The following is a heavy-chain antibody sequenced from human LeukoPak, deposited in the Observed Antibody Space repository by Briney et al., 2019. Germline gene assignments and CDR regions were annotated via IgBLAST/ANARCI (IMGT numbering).Heavy chain of an antibody. Sequence: SETLSLTCAVYGGSFSGYYWSWIRQPPGKGLEWIGEINHSGSTNYNPSLKSRVTISVDTSKNQFSLKLSSVTAADTAVYYCATVPSIAAAVDGNWFDPWGQGTLVTVSS. D-gene: IGHD6-25*01. CDR1: GGSFSGYY. CDR3: ATVPSIAAAVDGNWFDP. V-gene: IGHV4-34*01. J-gene: IGHJ5*02. CDR2: INHSGST.